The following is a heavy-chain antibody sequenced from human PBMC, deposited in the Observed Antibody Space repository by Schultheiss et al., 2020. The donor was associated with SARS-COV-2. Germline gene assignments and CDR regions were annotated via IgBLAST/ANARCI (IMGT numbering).Heavy chain of an antibody. D-gene: IGHD5-24*01. CDR2: ISSSSSYI. V-gene: IGHV3-21*01. J-gene: IGHJ3*02. CDR3: ASWGTGGWLPDDAFDI. CDR1: GFTFSSYS. Sequence: GGSLRLSCAASGFTFSSYSMNWVRQAPGKGLEWVSSISSSSSYIYYADSVKGRFTISRDNAKNSLYLQMNSLRAEDTAVYYCASWGTGGWLPDDAFDIWGQGTMVTVSS.